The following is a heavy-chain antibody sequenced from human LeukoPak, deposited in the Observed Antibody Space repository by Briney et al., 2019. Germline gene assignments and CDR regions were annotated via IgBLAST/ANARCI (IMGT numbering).Heavy chain of an antibody. V-gene: IGHV1-69*05. CDR1: GGTFSSYA. CDR2: IIPIFGTA. CDR3: ARSWGDWNYGYFDY. J-gene: IGHJ4*02. Sequence: EASVKVSCKASGGTFSSYAISWVRQAPGQGLEWMGGIIPIFGTANYAQKFQGRVTITTDESTSTAYMELSSLRSEDTAVYYCARSWGDWNYGYFDYWGQGTLVTVSS. D-gene: IGHD1-7*01.